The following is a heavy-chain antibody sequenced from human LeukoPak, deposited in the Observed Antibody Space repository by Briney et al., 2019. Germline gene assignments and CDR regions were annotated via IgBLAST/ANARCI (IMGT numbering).Heavy chain of an antibody. J-gene: IGHJ5*02. V-gene: IGHV3-73*01. D-gene: IGHD4-17*01. CDR2: IRSKANSYAT. Sequence: PGGSLRLSCAASGFTFSGSAMHWVRQASGKGLEWVGRIRSKANSYATAYAASVKGRFTISRDDSKNTAYLQMNSLKTEDTAVYYCTRPTTGSLGWFDPWGQGTLVTVSS. CDR1: GFTFSGSA. CDR3: TRPTTGSLGWFDP.